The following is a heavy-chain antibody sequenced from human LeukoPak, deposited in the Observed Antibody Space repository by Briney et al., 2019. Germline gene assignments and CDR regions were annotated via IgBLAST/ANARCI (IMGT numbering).Heavy chain of an antibody. J-gene: IGHJ4*02. V-gene: IGHV3-7*02. Sequence: PGGSLRLSCAASGFTINSYWMSWVRQPPGKGLEWVGNIEKDGSDKHYVDSVKGRFTISRDNAKNSLYLQMNNLRDEDTAVCYCARGSGNSFDYWGQGALVTVSS. CDR3: ARGSGNSFDY. D-gene: IGHD3-10*01. CDR2: IEKDGSDK. CDR1: GFTINSYW.